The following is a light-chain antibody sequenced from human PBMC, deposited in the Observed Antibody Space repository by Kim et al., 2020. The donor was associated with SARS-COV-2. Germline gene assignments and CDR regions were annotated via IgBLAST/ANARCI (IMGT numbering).Light chain of an antibody. CDR2: EVN. V-gene: IGLV2-23*02. CDR3: SSYAGSMTLI. J-gene: IGLJ2*01. CDR1: SSDVGRYNL. Sequence: QSALTQPASVSGSPGQSITISCTGTSSDVGRYNLVSWYQQNPGRAPKLMIYEVNKRPSGVSNRFSGSKSGNTASLTISGLQSEDEADYYCSSYAGSMTLIFGGGTQLTVL.